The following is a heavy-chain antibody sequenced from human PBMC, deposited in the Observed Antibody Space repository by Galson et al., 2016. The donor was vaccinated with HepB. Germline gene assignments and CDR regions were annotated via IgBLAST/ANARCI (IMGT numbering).Heavy chain of an antibody. D-gene: IGHD3-22*01. CDR3: ARLNYYYDSSGYYDDYFDY. Sequence: SVKVSCKASGYTFTNYGINWVRQAPGQGLEWMGWISAYNGNTNYAQKLQGRVTMTTDTSTSTAYMELRSLRSDDTAVYYCARLNYYYDSSGYYDDYFDYWGQGTLVTVSS. CDR1: GYTFTNYG. V-gene: IGHV1-18*04. CDR2: ISAYNGNT. J-gene: IGHJ4*02.